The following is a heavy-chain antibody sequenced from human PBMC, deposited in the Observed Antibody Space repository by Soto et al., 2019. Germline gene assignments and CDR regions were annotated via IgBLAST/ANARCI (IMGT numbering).Heavy chain of an antibody. CDR1: GFTFSSYW. CDR2: IKQDGSEK. V-gene: IGHV3-7*03. D-gene: IGHD6-13*01. CDR3: ARDPRAGGVAAAGGSGGY. J-gene: IGHJ4*02. Sequence: PGGSLRLSCAASGFTFSSYWMSWVRQAPGKGLEWVANIKQDGSEKYYVDSVKGRFTISRDNAKNSLYLQMNSLRAEDTAVYYCARDPRAGGVAAAGGSGGYWGQGTLVTVSS.